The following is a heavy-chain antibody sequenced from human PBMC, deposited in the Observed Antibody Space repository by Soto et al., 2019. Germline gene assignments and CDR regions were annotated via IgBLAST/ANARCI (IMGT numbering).Heavy chain of an antibody. J-gene: IGHJ4*02. CDR3: ASGYDFWSGYLPY. CDR2: ISSSSSTI. D-gene: IGHD3-3*01. Sequence: PGGSLRLSCAASGFTFSSYSMNWVRQAPGKGLEWVSYISSSSSTIYYADSVKGRFTISRDNAKNSLYLQMNSLRDEDTAVYYCASGYDFWSGYLPYWGQGTLVTVSS. V-gene: IGHV3-48*02. CDR1: GFTFSSYS.